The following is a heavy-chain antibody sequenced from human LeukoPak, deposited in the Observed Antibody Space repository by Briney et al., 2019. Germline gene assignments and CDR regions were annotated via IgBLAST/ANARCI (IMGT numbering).Heavy chain of an antibody. CDR1: GFTFSRHS. CDR2: ISSDGGDT. V-gene: IGHV3-23*01. Sequence: GGSLRLSCAASGFTFSRHSMAWVRQAPGKGLEWVSSISSDGGDTYYTDSVKGRFTISRGNSGNTLHLQMNSLRAEDRAVYYCAKGNPGIVKWRDPFDIWGQGTTVTVSS. D-gene: IGHD2/OR15-2a*01. CDR3: AKGNPGIVKWRDPFDI. J-gene: IGHJ3*02.